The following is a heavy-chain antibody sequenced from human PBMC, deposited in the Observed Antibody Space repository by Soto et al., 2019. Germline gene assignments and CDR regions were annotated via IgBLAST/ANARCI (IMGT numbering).Heavy chain of an antibody. CDR2: IYYSGST. D-gene: IGHD5-12*01. J-gene: IGHJ4*02. V-gene: IGHV4-59*01. CDR1: GGSISSYY. CDR3: ASLVGGYDYYLDY. Sequence: SETLSLTCTVSGGSISSYYWSWIRQPPGKGLEWIGYIYYSGSTNYNPSLKSRVTISVDTSKNQFSLKLSSVTAADTAVYYCASLVGGYDYYLDYWGQGTLVTSPQ.